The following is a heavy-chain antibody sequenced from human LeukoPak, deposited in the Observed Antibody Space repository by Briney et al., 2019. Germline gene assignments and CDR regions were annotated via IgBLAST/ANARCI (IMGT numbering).Heavy chain of an antibody. CDR2: ISGSGGST. J-gene: IGHJ5*02. CDR1: GFTFSSYA. V-gene: IGHV3-23*01. Sequence: GGSLRLSCAASGFTFSSYAMSWVRQAPGKGLEWVSAISGSGGSTYYADSVKGRFTISRDNSKNTLYLQMNSLRAEDTAVYYCTKDPMVRGVIRTSLWFDPWGQGTLVTVSS. D-gene: IGHD3-10*01. CDR3: TKDPMVRGVIRTSLWFDP.